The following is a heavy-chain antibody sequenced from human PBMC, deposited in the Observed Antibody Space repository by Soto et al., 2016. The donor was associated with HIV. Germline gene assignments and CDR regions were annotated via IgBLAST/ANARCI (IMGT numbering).Heavy chain of an antibody. CDR2: IYSGGKT. J-gene: IGHJ6*02. V-gene: IGHV3-66*01. Sequence: EVQLVESGGDLVQPGESLRLSCAAYGFTVSSNYMSWVRQAPGKGLEWVSIIYSGGKTYYADSVKGRFTISRDNSKNTLYLQMNNLRAEDTAIYYCARDRIYGSGWYAVGMDVWGQGTTVTVSS. D-gene: IGHD6-13*01. CDR1: GFTVSSNY. CDR3: ARDRIYGSGWYAVGMDV.